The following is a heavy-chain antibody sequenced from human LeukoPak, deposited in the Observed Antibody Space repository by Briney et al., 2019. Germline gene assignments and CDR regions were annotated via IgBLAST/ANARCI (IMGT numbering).Heavy chain of an antibody. V-gene: IGHV3-48*03. J-gene: IGHJ4*02. CDR3: ARGKSGSYGTKGY. CDR2: ISSSGSTI. CDR1: GFTFSSYE. Sequence: GGSLRLSCAASGFTFSSYEMNWVRQAPGKGLEWVSYISSSGSTIYYADSVKGRFTISRDNAKNSLYVQINSLRVEDTAVYYCARGKSGSYGTKGYWGQGTLVTVSS. D-gene: IGHD1-26*01.